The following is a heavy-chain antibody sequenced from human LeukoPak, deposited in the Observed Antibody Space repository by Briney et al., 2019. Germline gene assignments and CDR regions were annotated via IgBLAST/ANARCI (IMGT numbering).Heavy chain of an antibody. Sequence: GGSLRLSCAASGFTFSSYAMSWVRQAPGKGLEWVSAISGSGGSTYYADSVKGRFTIFRDNSKNTLYLQMNSLRTEDTAIYYCAKDSGTYELDHWGQGTLVTVFS. CDR2: ISGSGGST. D-gene: IGHD1-26*01. CDR3: AKDSGTYELDH. J-gene: IGHJ1*01. CDR1: GFTFSSYA. V-gene: IGHV3-23*01.